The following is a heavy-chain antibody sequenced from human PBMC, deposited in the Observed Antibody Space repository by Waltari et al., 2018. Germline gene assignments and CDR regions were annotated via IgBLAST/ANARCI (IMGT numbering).Heavy chain of an antibody. CDR1: GFTFTNHG. CDR2: LSRSGDST. CDR3: ARDPTGI. V-gene: IGHV3-23*01. J-gene: IGHJ4*02. D-gene: IGHD3-10*01. Sequence: EVQLLESGGGLVQPGGSLRLSCAASGFTFTNHGMNWVRQAPGRGLEWVSALSRSGDSTYYADSVKGRFTISRDNSKNTLYLQMNSLRAEDTAVYYCARDPTGIWGQGTLVTVSS.